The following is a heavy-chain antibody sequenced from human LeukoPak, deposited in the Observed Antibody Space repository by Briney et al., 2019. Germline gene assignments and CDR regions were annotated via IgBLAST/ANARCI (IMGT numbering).Heavy chain of an antibody. CDR2: IWYDGSNK. J-gene: IGHJ6*02. CDR1: GFTFSSYG. V-gene: IGHV3-33*01. CDR3: ARVYCSSTSCYSYGRLSKSYYYGMDV. Sequence: GRSLRLSCAASGFTFSSYGMHWVRQAPGKGLEWVAVIWYDGSNKYYADSVKGRFTISRDNSKNTPYLQMNSLRAEDTAVYYCARVYCSSTSCYSYGRLSKSYYYGMDVWGQGTTVTVSS. D-gene: IGHD2-2*02.